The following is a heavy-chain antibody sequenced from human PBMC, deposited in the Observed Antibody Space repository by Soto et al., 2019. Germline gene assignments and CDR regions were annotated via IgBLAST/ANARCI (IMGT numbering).Heavy chain of an antibody. V-gene: IGHV1-3*05. CDR1: GYTFTGYA. CDR2: INAGNGNT. D-gene: IGHD6-19*01. J-gene: IGHJ4*02. Sequence: QVQLVQSGAEEKKPGASVKVSCKASGYTFTGYAMHWVRQAPGQRLEWMGWINAGNGNTKYSQKFQGRVTITRDTSARTAYMELRSLRSEDTAVYYCARAVAVAADFDYWGQGTLVTVSS. CDR3: ARAVAVAADFDY.